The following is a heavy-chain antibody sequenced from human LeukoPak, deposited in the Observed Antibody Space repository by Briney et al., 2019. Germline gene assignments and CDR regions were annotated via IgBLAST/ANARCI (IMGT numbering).Heavy chain of an antibody. CDR3: ARAQSYYDFWSGSYYFDY. CDR1: GYTFISYY. Sequence: ASVKVSCKASGYTFISYYMHWVRQAPGQGLEWMGIINPSGGSTSYAQKFQGRVTMIRDTSTSTVYMELSSLRSEDTAVYYCARAQSYYDFWSGSYYFDYWGQGTLVTVSS. J-gene: IGHJ4*02. D-gene: IGHD3-3*01. V-gene: IGHV1-46*01. CDR2: INPSGGST.